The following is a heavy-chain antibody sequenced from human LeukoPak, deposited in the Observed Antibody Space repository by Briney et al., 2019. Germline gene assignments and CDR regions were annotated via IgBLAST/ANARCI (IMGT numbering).Heavy chain of an antibody. D-gene: IGHD3-9*01. Sequence: SVKVSCNASGGTFSSYAISWVRQAPGQGLEWMGGIIPIFGTANYAQKFKGSVTSTTDEYTSTAYMELSSLRSEDTAVYYCARGGPYYDILTGYPFDYWGQGTLVTVSS. J-gene: IGHJ4*02. V-gene: IGHV1-69*05. CDR1: GGTFSSYA. CDR2: IIPIFGTA. CDR3: ARGGPYYDILTGYPFDY.